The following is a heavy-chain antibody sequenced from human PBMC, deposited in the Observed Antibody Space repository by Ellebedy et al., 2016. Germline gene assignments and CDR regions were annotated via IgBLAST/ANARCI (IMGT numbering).Heavy chain of an antibody. Sequence: GGSPRLSXAISGFKFSGYSMSWVRQAPGKGLEWVSFLSTSSSFIHYEDSVKGRFTISRDNARNSFFLQMNSLRAEDTAVYYCARVADMAGKLYGPLDHWGQGTQVTVPS. CDR1: GFKFSGYS. J-gene: IGHJ4*02. D-gene: IGHD1-7*01. CDR3: ARVADMAGKLYGPLDH. CDR2: LSTSSSFI. V-gene: IGHV3-21*01.